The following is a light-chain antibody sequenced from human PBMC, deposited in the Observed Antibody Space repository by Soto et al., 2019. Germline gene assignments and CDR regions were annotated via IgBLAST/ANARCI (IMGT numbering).Light chain of an antibody. J-gene: IGKJ1*01. CDR2: YAS. V-gene: IGKV1-5*01. Sequence: DIQLTQSPSSLSASVGDRVTITCRASQSITNRLAWYQQKLGKAPKVLIYYASNLERGVPSRFSGSGSGTEFTLSISSLQPDDFATYWCQHYGGLWTFGQGTKVDI. CDR1: QSITNR. CDR3: QHYGGLWT.